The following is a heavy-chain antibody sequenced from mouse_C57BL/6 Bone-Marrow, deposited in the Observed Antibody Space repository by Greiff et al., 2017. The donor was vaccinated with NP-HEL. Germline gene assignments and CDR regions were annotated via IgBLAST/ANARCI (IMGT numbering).Heavy chain of an antibody. J-gene: IGHJ3*01. V-gene: IGHV5-4*03. CDR2: ISDGGSYT. Sequence: EVMLVESGGGLVKPGGSLKLSCAASGFTFSSYAMSWVRQTPEKRLEWVATISDGGSYTYYPDNVKGRFTISRDNAKNNLYLQMSHLKSEDTAMYYCARGRGFFLTAYWGQGTLVTVSA. CDR3: ARGRGFFLTAY. CDR1: GFTFSSYA.